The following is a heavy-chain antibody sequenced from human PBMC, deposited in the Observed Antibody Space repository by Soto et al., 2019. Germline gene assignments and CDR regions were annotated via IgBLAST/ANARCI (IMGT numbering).Heavy chain of an antibody. CDR3: AMDYGDRPEYFKH. D-gene: IGHD4-17*01. Sequence: QVPLVQSGPDLKRPGASMKVSCKASGYTFTSYGISWVRQAPGQGLEWMAWISPLKGRTQYSQKAQGRVTLRTDTSSNTAYMEMTTLRVDDTAVYYCAMDYGDRPEYFKHWGQGTLVTVS. CDR1: GYTFTSYG. CDR2: ISPLKGRT. V-gene: IGHV1-18*04. J-gene: IGHJ1*01.